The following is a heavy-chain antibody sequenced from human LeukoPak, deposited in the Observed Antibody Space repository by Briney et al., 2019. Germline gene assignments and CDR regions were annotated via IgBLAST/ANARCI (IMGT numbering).Heavy chain of an antibody. CDR2: INPNSGGT. CDR3: ARDRGIDWLDAFDI. Sequence: GASVKVSCKASGYTFTGYYMHWVRQAPGQGLEWMGWINPNSGGTNYAQKFQGRVTMTRDTSISTAYMELSRLRSDDTAVYYCARDRGIDWLDAFDIWGQGTMVTVSS. V-gene: IGHV1-2*02. CDR1: GYTFTGYY. J-gene: IGHJ3*02. D-gene: IGHD3-9*01.